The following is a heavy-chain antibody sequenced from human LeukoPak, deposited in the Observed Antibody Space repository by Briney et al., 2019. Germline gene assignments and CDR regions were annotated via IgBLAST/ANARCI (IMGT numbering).Heavy chain of an antibody. V-gene: IGHV3-23*01. J-gene: IGHJ4*02. CDR3: AKGYYSSSDYFDY. CDR1: GFTFSNYG. CDR2: ISGSGGST. Sequence: PGGSLRLSCGASGFTFSNYGMHWVRQAPGKGLEWVSAISGSGGSTYYADSVKGRFTISRDNSKNTLYLQMNSLRAEDTAVYYCAKGYYSSSDYFDYWGQGTLVTVSS. D-gene: IGHD6-13*01.